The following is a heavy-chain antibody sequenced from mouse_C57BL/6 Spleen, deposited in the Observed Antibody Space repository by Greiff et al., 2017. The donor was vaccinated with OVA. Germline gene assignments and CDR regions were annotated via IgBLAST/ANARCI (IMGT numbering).Heavy chain of an antibody. V-gene: IGHV1-7*01. CDR2: INPSSGYT. CDR3: ARSPITTYAMDY. D-gene: IGHD1-1*01. J-gene: IGHJ4*01. CDR1: GYTFTSYW. Sequence: QVQLKESGAELAKPGASVKLSCKASGYTFTSYWMHWVKQRPGQGLEWIGYINPSSGYTKYNQKFKYKATLTADKSSSTAYMQLSSLTYEDSAVYYCARSPITTYAMDYWGQGTSVTVSS.